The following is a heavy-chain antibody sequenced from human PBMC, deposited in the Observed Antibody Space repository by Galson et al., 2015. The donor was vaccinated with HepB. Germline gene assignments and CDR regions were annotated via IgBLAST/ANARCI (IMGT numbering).Heavy chain of an antibody. D-gene: IGHD3-22*01. J-gene: IGHJ4*02. Sequence: SVKVSCKVSGYTLTKLSMHWVRQAPGRGLEWMGSFDPEDGETIYAQKFQGRVTMTEDTSTDTAYMELSSLRSEDTAVYYCATGADSSGYYYRGLLGNWGQGTLVTVSS. CDR1: GYTLTKLS. CDR2: FDPEDGET. V-gene: IGHV1-24*01. CDR3: ATGADSSGYYYRGLLGN.